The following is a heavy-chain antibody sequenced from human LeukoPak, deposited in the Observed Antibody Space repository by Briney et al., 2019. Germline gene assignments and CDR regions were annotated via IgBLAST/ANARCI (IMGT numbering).Heavy chain of an antibody. J-gene: IGHJ3*02. CDR1: GGSFSGYY. Sequence: SEPLSLTCAVYGGSFSGYYWSWIRQPPGKGLEWIGEINHSGSTNYNPSLKSRVTISVDTSKNQFSLKLSSVTAADTAVYYCARRRTRAAFDIWGQGTMVTVSS. V-gene: IGHV4-34*01. D-gene: IGHD2-8*01. CDR2: INHSGST. CDR3: ARRRTRAAFDI.